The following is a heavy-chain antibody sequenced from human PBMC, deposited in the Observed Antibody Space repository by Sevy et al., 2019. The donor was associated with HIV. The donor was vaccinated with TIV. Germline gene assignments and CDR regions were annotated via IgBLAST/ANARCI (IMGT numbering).Heavy chain of an antibody. CDR2: INPSGGST. CDR1: GYTLTKLS. J-gene: IGHJ6*02. CDR3: VRDQGYCYGMDV. Sequence: ASVKVSCKVSGYTLTKLSIHWVRQAPGQGLEWMGVINPSGGSTTSAQKFQGRVTMTSDTSTRTVYMELSSLRSEDTAVYYCVRDQGYCYGMDVWGQGTTVTVSS. V-gene: IGHV1-46*03.